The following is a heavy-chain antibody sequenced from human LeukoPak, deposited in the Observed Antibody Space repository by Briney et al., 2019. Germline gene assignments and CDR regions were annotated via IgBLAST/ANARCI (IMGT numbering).Heavy chain of an antibody. Sequence: GGSLRLSCAASGFTFSYYGMHWVRQAPGKGLEWVAVIWYDGTNKYYSDSVRGRFTISRDNSKNTLYLQMSSLRAEDTAVYYCARDKKSCSGGSCYSGLDDWGQGTLVTVSS. CDR1: GFTFSYYG. CDR2: IWYDGTNK. J-gene: IGHJ4*02. V-gene: IGHV3-33*08. CDR3: ARDKKSCSGGSCYSGLDD. D-gene: IGHD2-15*01.